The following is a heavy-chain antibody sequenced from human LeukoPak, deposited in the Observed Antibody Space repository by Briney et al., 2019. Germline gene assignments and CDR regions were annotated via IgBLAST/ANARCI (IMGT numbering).Heavy chain of an antibody. Sequence: SETLSLTCAVYGGSFSGYYWSWIRQPPGKGLEWIGEINHRGSTNYNPSLKGRVTISVDTSKNQFSLKLSSVTAADTAVYYCARGPPSGRNWFDPWGQGTLVAVSS. CDR3: ARGPPSGRNWFDP. V-gene: IGHV4-34*01. J-gene: IGHJ5*02. CDR1: GGSFSGYY. CDR2: INHRGST. D-gene: IGHD3-10*01.